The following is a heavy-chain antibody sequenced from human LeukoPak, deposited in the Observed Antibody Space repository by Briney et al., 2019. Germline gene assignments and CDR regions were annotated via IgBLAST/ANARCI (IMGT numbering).Heavy chain of an antibody. CDR1: GFTYSGYS. Sequence: GGSLRLSCAASGFTYSGYSMNWVRQAPGKGLEWVSSISSSSSYIYFADSVKGRFTISRDNAKNPLYLQMNSLRAEDTAVYYCARVSLVGTMSSDYWGQGTLVTVSS. CDR3: ARVSLVGTMSSDY. D-gene: IGHD1-26*01. J-gene: IGHJ4*02. CDR2: ISSSSSYI. V-gene: IGHV3-21*01.